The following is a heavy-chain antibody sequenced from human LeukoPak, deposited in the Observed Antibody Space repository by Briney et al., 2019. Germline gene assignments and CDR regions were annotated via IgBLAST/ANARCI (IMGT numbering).Heavy chain of an antibody. Sequence: TGGSLRLSCAASGFTFSSYAMSWVRQAPGKGLEWVSAISGSGGSTYYADSVKGRFTISRDNSKNTLYLQMNSLKTEDTAVYYCTTDIPTGTDFDYWGQGTLVTVSS. CDR2: ISGSGGST. V-gene: IGHV3-23*01. CDR1: GFTFSSYA. CDR3: TTDIPTGTDFDY. D-gene: IGHD1-1*01. J-gene: IGHJ4*02.